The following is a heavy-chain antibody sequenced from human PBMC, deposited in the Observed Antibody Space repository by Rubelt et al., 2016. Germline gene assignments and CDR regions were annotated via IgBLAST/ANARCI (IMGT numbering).Heavy chain of an antibody. J-gene: IGHJ4*02. CDR2: ISGSGGST. CDR1: GFTFSSNA. D-gene: IGHD3-22*01. V-gene: IGHV3-23*04. Sequence: EVQLVESGGGLVQPGGSLRLSCAASGFTFSSNAMYWVRQAPGKGLEWVSSISGSGGSTYYADSVKGRLTISRDNSKNTLYLQMNSLRADDTAVYDCGKQHSSGKPYEYWGQGTLVTVSS. CDR3: GKQHSSGKPYEY.